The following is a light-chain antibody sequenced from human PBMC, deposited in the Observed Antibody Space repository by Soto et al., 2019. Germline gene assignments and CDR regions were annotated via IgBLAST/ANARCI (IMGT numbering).Light chain of an antibody. Sequence: QTVVTQEPSFSVSPGGTVTLTCGLTSGSVSTSYYPSWYQQTPGQAPCTLIYNTNTRSFGVPDRFSGSILGNKAALTITGAQADDESDYYCMLHVGSGISVFGGGTKLTVL. CDR3: MLHVGSGISV. V-gene: IGLV8-61*01. CDR1: SGSVSTSYY. J-gene: IGLJ2*01. CDR2: NTN.